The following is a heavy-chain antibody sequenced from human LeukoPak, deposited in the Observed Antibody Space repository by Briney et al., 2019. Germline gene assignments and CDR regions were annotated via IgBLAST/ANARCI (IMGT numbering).Heavy chain of an antibody. CDR3: AKEGSAVAAFDIDY. CDR2: VNWNGGTT. V-gene: IGHV3-20*04. CDR1: GFTFDDYG. D-gene: IGHD6-19*01. J-gene: IGHJ4*02. Sequence: PGGSLRLSCAASGFTFDDYGMNWVRQAPGKGLEWVSGVNWNGGTTGYADSVKGRFTISRDNAKNSLYLQMNSLRAEDTALYYCAKEGSAVAAFDIDYWGQGTLGTASS.